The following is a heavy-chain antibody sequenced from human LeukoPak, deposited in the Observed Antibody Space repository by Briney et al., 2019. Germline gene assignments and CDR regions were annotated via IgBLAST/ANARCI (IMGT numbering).Heavy chain of an antibody. D-gene: IGHD6-13*01. Sequence: SETLSLTCTVYGGSISSSSHSWGWIRQPPGKGLEWTGSIYYTGTTYNNPYLKCRVTISVDTSKNQFSLKLNSVTAADTAVYYCAQSLGSSNWIGNWFDPWGQGTLVTVSS. CDR3: AQSLGSSNWIGNWFDP. J-gene: IGHJ5*02. CDR2: IYYTGTT. V-gene: IGHV4-39*01. CDR1: GGSISSSSHS.